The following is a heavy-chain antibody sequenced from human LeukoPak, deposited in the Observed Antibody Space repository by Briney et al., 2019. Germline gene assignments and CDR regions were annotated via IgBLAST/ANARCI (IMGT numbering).Heavy chain of an antibody. J-gene: IGHJ5*01. CDR3: ARSSGLYARIDS. D-gene: IGHD2-8*01. CDR2: IYPGDSDT. CDR1: GYSFPTYW. Sequence: GESLKISCKGSGYSFPTYWIAWVRQMPGKGLEWMGIIYPGDSDTRYSPSFQGQVTISADKSINTAYLQWRSLKASDTAMYYCARSSGLYARIDSWGQGTLVTVSS. V-gene: IGHV5-51*01.